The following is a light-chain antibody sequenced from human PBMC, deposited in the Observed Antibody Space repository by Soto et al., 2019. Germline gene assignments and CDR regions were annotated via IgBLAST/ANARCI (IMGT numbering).Light chain of an antibody. CDR2: GAS. CDR3: QQYDNWLPIT. J-gene: IGKJ5*01. Sequence: EIVLTQSPGTLSLSPGERATLSCRASQSVSSSYLAWYQQKPGQAPRLLIYGASSRATDIPARFSGSGSGTEFTLTISSLQSEDFAVYYCQQYDNWLPITFGQGTRLEIK. CDR1: QSVSSSY. V-gene: IGKV3-20*01.